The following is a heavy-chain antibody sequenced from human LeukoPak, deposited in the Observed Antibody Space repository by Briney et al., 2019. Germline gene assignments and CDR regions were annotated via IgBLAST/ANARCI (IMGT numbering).Heavy chain of an antibody. V-gene: IGHV1-2*02. CDR2: INPNSGGT. J-gene: IGHJ4*02. CDR3: ARDFTVFDD. CDR1: GYTFIGYD. D-gene: IGHD4-17*01. Sequence: ASVKVSCKASGYTFIGYDLHWVRQAPGQGLEWIGWINPNSGGTNYAQKFQGRVTMTRDTSISTAYMELNRLRSDDTAVYYCARDFTVFDDWGQGTLVTVSS.